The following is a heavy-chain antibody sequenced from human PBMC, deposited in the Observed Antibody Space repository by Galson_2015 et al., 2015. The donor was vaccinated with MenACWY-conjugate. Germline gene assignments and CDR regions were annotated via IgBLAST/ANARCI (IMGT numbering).Heavy chain of an antibody. V-gene: IGHV3-53*01. D-gene: IGHD3-10*01. CDR1: GSTVSSNY. J-gene: IGHJ6*02. Sequence: SLRLSCAVSGSTVSSNYMSWVRQAPGKGLEWASVLYSGGSAYYADSVKGRFTISRDHSKNTLYLQMNSLSAEDTAVYYCARDQVAITMGRGVSTYYYYGIDVWGQGTTVTVSS. CDR2: LYSGGSA. CDR3: ARDQVAITMGRGVSTYYYYGIDV.